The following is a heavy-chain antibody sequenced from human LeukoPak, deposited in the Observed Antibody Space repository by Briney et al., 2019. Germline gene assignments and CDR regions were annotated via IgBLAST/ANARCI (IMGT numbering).Heavy chain of an antibody. CDR3: VREYSKSLDY. CDR2: IDPSGYHT. Sequence: GGSLRLSCTTSGFTFSAYTMNWVRQAPGEGLQWVSSIDPSGYHTFYADSVQGRFTISRDNARNSLYLQMNSLRAEDTAVYYCVREYSKSLDYWGQGALVTVSS. V-gene: IGHV3-21*01. D-gene: IGHD5-12*01. J-gene: IGHJ4*02. CDR1: GFTFSAYT.